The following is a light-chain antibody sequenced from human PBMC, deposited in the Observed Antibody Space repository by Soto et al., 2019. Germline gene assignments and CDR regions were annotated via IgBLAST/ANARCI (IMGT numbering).Light chain of an antibody. Sequence: EILLTQSPCTLSLSPGEKATLSRRASQSVSSSYLAWYQQKPGQAPRLLIYGASSRATGIPDRFSGSGSGTDFTLTISRLEPEDFAVYYCQQYGSSPWTFGQGTKVDIK. CDR3: QQYGSSPWT. CDR1: QSVSSSY. J-gene: IGKJ1*01. CDR2: GAS. V-gene: IGKV3-20*01.